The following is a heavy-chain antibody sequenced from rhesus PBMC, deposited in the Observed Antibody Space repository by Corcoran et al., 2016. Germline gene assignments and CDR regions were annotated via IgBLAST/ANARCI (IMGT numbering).Heavy chain of an antibody. J-gene: IGHJ4*01. CDR1: GGSIRSND. CDR2: ISGSGGSN. CDR3: TRDMPPRDS. D-gene: IGHD2-2*01. Sequence: QVQLQESGPGLVKPSETLSLTCAVSGGSIRSNDWSWIRQPPGKGLEWIGRISGSGGSNDYTPSLTGRVTSATSTSKNQFSLKLSAGTAADTAAYYGTRDMPPRDSWGQGVLVTVSS. V-gene: IGHV4-173*01.